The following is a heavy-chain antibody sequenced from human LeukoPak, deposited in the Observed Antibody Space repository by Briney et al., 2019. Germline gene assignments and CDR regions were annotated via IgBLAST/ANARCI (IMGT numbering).Heavy chain of an antibody. J-gene: IGHJ4*02. CDR1: GDSINNYY. CDR3: ARRRLWFGELPIDY. Sequence: PSETLSLTCTVSGDSINNYYWRWIRQPPGKGLEWIGNIYYTGSTNYNPSLKSRITMSVDTSKNQFSLKLSSVTAADTAVYYCARRRLWFGELPIDYWGQGTLVTVSS. CDR2: IYYTGST. D-gene: IGHD3-10*01. V-gene: IGHV4-59*12.